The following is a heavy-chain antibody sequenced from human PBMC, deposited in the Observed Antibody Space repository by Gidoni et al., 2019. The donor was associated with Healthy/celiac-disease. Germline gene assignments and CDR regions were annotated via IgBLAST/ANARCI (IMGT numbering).Heavy chain of an antibody. J-gene: IGHJ4*02. D-gene: IGHD3-16*01. V-gene: IGHV4-4*02. CDR1: GGSISSSNW. CDR3: ATDLLYYDYVWGSYNYFDY. Sequence: QVQLQESGPGLVKPSGTLSLTCAVSGGSISSSNWWSWVRQPPGKGLEWIGEIYHSGSTNYNPSLKIRVTISVDKSKNQFSLKLSSVTAADTAVYYCATDLLYYDYVWGSYNYFDYWGQGTLVTVSS. CDR2: IYHSGST.